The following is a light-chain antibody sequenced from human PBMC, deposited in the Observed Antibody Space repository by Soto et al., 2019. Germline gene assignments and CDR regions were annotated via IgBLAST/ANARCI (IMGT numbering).Light chain of an antibody. V-gene: IGLV2-11*01. CDR2: DVS. J-gene: IGLJ1*01. Sequence: QSALTQPRSVSGSPGQAVTFSCTGTNSVVGAYNYVSWYRQHPGKAPKVIIYDVSKRPSGVPDRFSGSKSGNTASLTISGLHAEDEADYFCSSFAGSYTHVFGTGTKLTVL. CDR1: NSVVGAYNY. CDR3: SSFAGSYTHV.